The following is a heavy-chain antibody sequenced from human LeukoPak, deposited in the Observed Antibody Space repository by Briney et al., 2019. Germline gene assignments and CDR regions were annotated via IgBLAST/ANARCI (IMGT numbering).Heavy chain of an antibody. CDR3: ARYEQRPGVTASDP. CDR2: INPDGSWT. J-gene: IGHJ5*02. V-gene: IGHV3-74*01. Sequence: GGSLRLSCAASGFTFNSYWMVWFRQAPGKGLVWVSCINPDGSWTLHADSVKGRFAISRDYARNTLYLQMNSLGVEDTAMYYCARYEQRPGVTASDPWSQGALVTVSS. D-gene: IGHD2-21*02. CDR1: GFTFNSYW.